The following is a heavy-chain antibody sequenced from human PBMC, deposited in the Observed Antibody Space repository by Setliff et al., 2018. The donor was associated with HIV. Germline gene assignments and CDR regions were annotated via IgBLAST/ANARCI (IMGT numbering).Heavy chain of an antibody. Sequence: NPSETLSLTCTVSGGSISSGAYYWSWIRQHPGKGLEWIGYIYYSGSTYYNPSLKSRVTISVDTSKNQFSLKLSSVTAADTAVYYCARALLIYYDSSGYYTNWGQGTLVTVSS. V-gene: IGHV4-31*03. CDR2: IYYSGST. D-gene: IGHD3-22*01. CDR1: GGSISSGAYY. CDR3: ARALLIYYDSSGYYTN. J-gene: IGHJ4*02.